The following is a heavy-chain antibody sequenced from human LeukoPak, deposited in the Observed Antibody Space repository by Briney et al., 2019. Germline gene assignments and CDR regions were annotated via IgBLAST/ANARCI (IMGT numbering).Heavy chain of an antibody. J-gene: IGHJ4*02. CDR1: GFTFSSYS. Sequence: GGSLRLSCAASGFTFSSYSMNWVRQAPGKGPEWVSYITTGSGTIYYADSVKGRFTISRDNAKNPLYLQMNSLRDEDTAVYYCARASWLDYWGQGTLVTVSS. CDR2: ITTGSGTI. V-gene: IGHV3-48*02. CDR3: ARASWLDY. D-gene: IGHD2-2*01.